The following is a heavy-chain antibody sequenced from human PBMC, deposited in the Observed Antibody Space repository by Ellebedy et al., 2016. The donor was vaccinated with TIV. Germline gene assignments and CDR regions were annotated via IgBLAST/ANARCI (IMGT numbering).Heavy chain of an antibody. D-gene: IGHD3-22*01. CDR3: AKGRGGGSDSSAPRYYFDY. V-gene: IGHV3-23*01. J-gene: IGHJ4*02. CDR2: ISNTGSRT. Sequence: GESLKISCAAFGFTFSSYAMSWVRQAPGKGLEWVSTISNTGSRTYYADSVEGRFIISRDNSKKTLYLQMNSLRAEDTAVYYCAKGRGGGSDSSAPRYYFDYWGLGTLVTVSS. CDR1: GFTFSSYA.